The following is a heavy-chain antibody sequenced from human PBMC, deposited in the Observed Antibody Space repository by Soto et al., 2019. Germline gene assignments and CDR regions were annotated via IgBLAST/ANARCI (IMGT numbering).Heavy chain of an antibody. CDR1: GSSFTSYD. V-gene: IGHV1-8*01. J-gene: IGHJ6*02. CDR2: MNPNSGNT. Sequence: ASVKVSCKASGSSFTSYDINWVRQATGQGLEWMGWMNPNSGNTGYAQKFQGRVTMTRNTSISTAYMELSSLRSEDTAVYYCARVPPSRVTIFGVVLRAYGMDVWGQGTTVTVSS. D-gene: IGHD3-3*01. CDR3: ARVPPSRVTIFGVVLRAYGMDV.